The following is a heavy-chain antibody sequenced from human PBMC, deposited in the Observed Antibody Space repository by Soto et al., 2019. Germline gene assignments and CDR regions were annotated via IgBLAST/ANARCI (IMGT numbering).Heavy chain of an antibody. V-gene: IGHV4-30-4*08. CDR2: IYYIGST. Sequence: PSETLSLTCTVSGGSISSGGYYWSWIRNPPANGLEWIGSIYYIGSTYYNPSLKNRVTISVDTSKNQFSLKLSSVTAADTAVYYSARSNYYDSRRYFIPLAPPRDFELWSPVTM. CDR1: GGSISSGGYY. D-gene: IGHD3-22*01. CDR3: ARSNYYDSRRYFIPLAPPRDFEL. J-gene: IGHJ3*01.